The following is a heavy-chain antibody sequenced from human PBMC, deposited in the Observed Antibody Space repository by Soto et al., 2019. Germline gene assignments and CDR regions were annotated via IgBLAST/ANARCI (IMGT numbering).Heavy chain of an antibody. D-gene: IGHD1-20*01. CDR3: ARGLYNKYGHDY. J-gene: IGHJ4*02. CDR1: GFTFNNYW. Sequence: GGSLRLSCAASGFTFNNYWMHWVRQAPGKGLVWVSRINDDGRTTNYADSVKGRFTISRDNAQNTLYLQMNSLRAEDTAVYYCARGLYNKYGHDYWGQGTLVTVSS. V-gene: IGHV3-74*01. CDR2: INDDGRTT.